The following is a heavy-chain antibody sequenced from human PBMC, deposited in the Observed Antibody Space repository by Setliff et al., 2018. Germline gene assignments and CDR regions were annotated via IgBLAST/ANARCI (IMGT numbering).Heavy chain of an antibody. D-gene: IGHD6-6*01. CDR1: GGSFSGYY. CDR2: INHSGST. CDR3: ARQTGEQLVDY. V-gene: IGHV4-34*01. J-gene: IGHJ4*02. Sequence: SETLSLTCAAYGGSFSGYYWSWIRQPPGKGLEWIGEINHSGSTNYNPSLKSRVTISVDTSKNQFSLKLSSVTAADTAVYYCARQTGEQLVDYWGQGTLVTVSS.